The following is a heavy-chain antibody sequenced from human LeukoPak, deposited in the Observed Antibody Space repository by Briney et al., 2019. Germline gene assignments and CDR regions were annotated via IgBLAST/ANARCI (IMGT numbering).Heavy chain of an antibody. CDR2: SSAGSSK. Sequence: GGSLRLSCAASGFTFSSYGMHWVRQAPGKGLVWVSRSSAGSSKSYVDSVKGRFTISRDNAKNTLYLQMDSLRAEDTAVYFCARGGPGSYSAADYWGQGTLVTVSS. D-gene: IGHD3-10*01. V-gene: IGHV3-74*01. J-gene: IGHJ4*02. CDR3: ARGGPGSYSAADY. CDR1: GFTFSSYG.